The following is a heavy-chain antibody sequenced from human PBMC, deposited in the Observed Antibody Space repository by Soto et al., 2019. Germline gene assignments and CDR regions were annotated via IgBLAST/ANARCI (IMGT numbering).Heavy chain of an antibody. D-gene: IGHD3-3*01. CDR1: GGSFKSGSYS. V-gene: IGHV4-61*01. J-gene: IGHJ4*02. CDR3: ARDFAYFDS. Sequence: SETLSLTCTVSGGSFKSGSYSWSWIRQPPGKGLEWIGYVYHTGRTSYNPSLKSRVSISMDTSKNQFSLNLDSVTAADTAVYFCARDFAYFDSWGLGTLVTVSS. CDR2: VYHTGRT.